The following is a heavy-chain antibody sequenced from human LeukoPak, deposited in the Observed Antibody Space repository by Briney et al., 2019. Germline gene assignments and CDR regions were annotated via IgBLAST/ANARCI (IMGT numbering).Heavy chain of an antibody. V-gene: IGHV4-34*01. CDR2: INHSGST. D-gene: IGHD2-8*01. CDR3: ARGRKGVGRRGRYFDY. Sequence: KPSETLSLTCAVYGGSFSGYYWSWIRQPPGKGLEWIGEINHSGSTNYNPSLKSRVTISVDTSKNQFSLKPSSVTAADTAVYYCARGRKGVGRRGRYFDYWGQGTLVTVSS. CDR1: GGSFSGYY. J-gene: IGHJ4*02.